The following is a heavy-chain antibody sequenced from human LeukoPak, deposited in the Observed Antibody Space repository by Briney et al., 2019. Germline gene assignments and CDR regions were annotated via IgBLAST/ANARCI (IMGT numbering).Heavy chain of an antibody. D-gene: IGHD3-10*01. J-gene: IGHJ4*02. CDR2: IYPGDSDT. CDR3: ARQTIRGVIASPFDY. Sequence: GESLKISCKGSGYTFTNYWIAWVRQMPGKGLEWMGAIYPGDSDTRYSPPFQGQVTISADKSITTAYLQWNSLKASDTAMYYCARQTIRGVIASPFDYWGQGTLVTVSS. V-gene: IGHV5-51*01. CDR1: GYTFTNYW.